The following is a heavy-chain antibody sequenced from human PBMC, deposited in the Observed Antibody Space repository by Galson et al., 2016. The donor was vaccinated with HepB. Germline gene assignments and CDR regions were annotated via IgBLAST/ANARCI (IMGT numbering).Heavy chain of an antibody. D-gene: IGHD3-16*01. CDR1: GDSVSSNSAA. J-gene: IGHJ4*02. CDR3: ARHGPGPYTPPQFFDY. Sequence: CAISGDSVSSNSAAWNWIRQSPSRGLEWLGRTYYRSKWYNDYAVSVKSRITINPDTSKNQFSLKLNSVTAADTAVYYCARHGPGPYTPPQFFDYWGQGTLVTVSS. CDR2: TYYRSKWYN. V-gene: IGHV6-1*01.